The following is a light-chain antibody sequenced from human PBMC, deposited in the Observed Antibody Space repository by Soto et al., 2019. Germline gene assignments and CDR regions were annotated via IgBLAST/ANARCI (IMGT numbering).Light chain of an antibody. CDR3: ATWDSSLSAGV. Sequence: QSVLTQPPSVSAAPGQKVTISCSGSSSNIGNNYVSWYQQLPGKAPKLLIYENNKRPSGIPDRFSGSKSGTSATLGITGLQTGDEADYYCATWDSSLSAGVFGGGTKVTVL. J-gene: IGLJ3*02. V-gene: IGLV1-51*01. CDR2: ENN. CDR1: SSNIGNNY.